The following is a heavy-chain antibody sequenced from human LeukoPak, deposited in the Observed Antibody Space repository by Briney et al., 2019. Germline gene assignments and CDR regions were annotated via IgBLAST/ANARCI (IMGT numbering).Heavy chain of an antibody. V-gene: IGHV1-69*04. D-gene: IGHD6-19*01. Sequence: GASVKVSCKASGYTFTGYYMHWVRQAPGQGLEWMGRIIPILGIANYAQKFQGRVTITADKSTSTAYMELSSLRSEDTAVYYCARDTGYSSGWESRAFDYWGQGTLVTVSS. CDR3: ARDTGYSSGWESRAFDY. J-gene: IGHJ4*02. CDR2: IIPILGIA. CDR1: GYTFTGYY.